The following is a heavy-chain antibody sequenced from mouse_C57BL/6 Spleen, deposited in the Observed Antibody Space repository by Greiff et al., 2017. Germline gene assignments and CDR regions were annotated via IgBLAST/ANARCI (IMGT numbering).Heavy chain of an antibody. Sequence: EVKLQESGGGLVKPGGSLKLSCAASGFTFSSYAMSWVRQTPEKRLEWVATISDGGSYTYYPDNVKGRFTISRDNAKNNLYLQMSHLKSEDTAMYYCARGRDYDYDGAWFAYWGQGTLVTVSA. V-gene: IGHV5-4*03. CDR3: ARGRDYDYDGAWFAY. CDR2: ISDGGSYT. D-gene: IGHD2-4*01. CDR1: GFTFSSYA. J-gene: IGHJ3*01.